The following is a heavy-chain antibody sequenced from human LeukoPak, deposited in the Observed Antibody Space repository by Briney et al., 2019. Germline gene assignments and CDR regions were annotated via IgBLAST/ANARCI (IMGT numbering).Heavy chain of an antibody. Sequence: PGGSLRLSCAASGFTFSSYAMSWVRQAPGKGLEWVSAISGSGGGTYYADSVKGRFTISRDNSKNTLYLQMNSLRAEDTAVYYCARSIVATIPRPLNYYYYGMDIWGQGTTVTVSS. J-gene: IGHJ6*02. CDR1: GFTFSSYA. CDR2: ISGSGGGT. D-gene: IGHD5-12*01. CDR3: ARSIVATIPRPLNYYYYGMDI. V-gene: IGHV3-23*01.